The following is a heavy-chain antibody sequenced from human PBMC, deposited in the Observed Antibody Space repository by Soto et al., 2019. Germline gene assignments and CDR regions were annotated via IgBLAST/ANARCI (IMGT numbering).Heavy chain of an antibody. J-gene: IGHJ3*02. CDR3: ARGPRRDSSGWYRVGGAFDS. D-gene: IGHD6-19*01. CDR2: IWYDGSNK. V-gene: IGHV3-33*01. Sequence: GGSLRLSCAASGFTFSSYGMHWVRQAPGKGLEWVAVIWYDGSNKYYADSVKGRFTISRDNSKNTLYLQMNSLRAEDTAVYYCARGPRRDSSGWYRVGGAFDSWGQGKMVTVSS. CDR1: GFTFSSYG.